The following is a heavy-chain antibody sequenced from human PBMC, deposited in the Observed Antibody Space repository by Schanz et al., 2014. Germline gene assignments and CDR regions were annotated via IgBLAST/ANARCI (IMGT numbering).Heavy chain of an antibody. Sequence: QVQLVQSGAEVKKPGASVKVSCKASGYTLTNFDINWVRQAPGQGLEWMGRIYLSDGSTRYAQKFQGRVTMTTDTSTSTVYMELRSLTSDDSAVYYCARDRDQWDGNYLDYWGQGTLVTVSS. CDR2: IYLSDGST. CDR1: GYTLTNFD. D-gene: IGHD1-26*01. CDR3: ARDRDQWDGNYLDY. J-gene: IGHJ4*02. V-gene: IGHV1-46*01.